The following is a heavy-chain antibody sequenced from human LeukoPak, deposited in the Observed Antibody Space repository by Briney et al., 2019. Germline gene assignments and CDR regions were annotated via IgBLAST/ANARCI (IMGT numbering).Heavy chain of an antibody. CDR1: GYTFTSYG. Sequence: ASVNVSFTASGYTFTSYGISWVRQAPGQGLEWMGWISAYNGNTNYAQKLQGRVTMTTDTSTSTAYMELRSLRSDDTAVYYCARDHYYGSAADAFDIWGQGTMVTVSS. D-gene: IGHD3-10*01. V-gene: IGHV1-18*01. J-gene: IGHJ3*02. CDR3: ARDHYYGSAADAFDI. CDR2: ISAYNGNT.